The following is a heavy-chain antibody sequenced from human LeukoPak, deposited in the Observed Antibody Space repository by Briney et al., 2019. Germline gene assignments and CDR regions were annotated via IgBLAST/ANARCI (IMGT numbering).Heavy chain of an antibody. CDR2: ISSSSSYI. CDR3: ARALTRDALDL. J-gene: IGHJ3*01. Sequence: PGGSLRLSCAASGFTFSSYSMNWVRQAPGKGLEWVSSISSSSSYIYYAGSVKGRFTVSRDNAQDSLYLQLNNLKAGDTAVYYCARALTRDALDLWGQGTMVTVSS. CDR1: GFTFSSYS. V-gene: IGHV3-21*01.